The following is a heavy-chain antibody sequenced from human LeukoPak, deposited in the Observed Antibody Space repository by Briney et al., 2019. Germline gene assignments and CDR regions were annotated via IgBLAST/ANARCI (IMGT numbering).Heavy chain of an antibody. CDR3: ARGFGVNFDY. CDR1: GGSISSYY. V-gene: IGHV4-4*07. CDR2: MFTSGST. Sequence: SETLALTCTVSGGSISSYYWNWIRQPAGKGLEWIGRMFTSGSTNYNPSLESRVTMSVDTSKNQFSLKLSSVTAADTAVYYCARGFGVNFDYWGQGTLVTVSS. D-gene: IGHD3-10*01. J-gene: IGHJ4*02.